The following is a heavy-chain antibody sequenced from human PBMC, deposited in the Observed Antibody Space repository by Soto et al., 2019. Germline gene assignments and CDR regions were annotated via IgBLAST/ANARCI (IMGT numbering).Heavy chain of an antibody. J-gene: IGHJ4*02. D-gene: IGHD2-15*01. Sequence: QVQLVQSGAEVKKPGSSVKVSCKASGGTFSSYTISWVRQAPGHGLAWLGRIIPILGIANYAQKFQGRVTSTADKPTSTADRERSSLRSEDTAVEYWARDFYCSGGSCDAPFDSWGQGTLVTVSS. CDR3: ARDFYCSGGSCDAPFDS. CDR2: IIPILGIA. V-gene: IGHV1-69*08. CDR1: GGTFSSYT.